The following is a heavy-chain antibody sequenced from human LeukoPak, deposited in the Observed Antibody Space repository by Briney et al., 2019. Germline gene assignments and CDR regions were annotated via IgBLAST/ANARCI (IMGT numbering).Heavy chain of an antibody. Sequence: GGSLRLSCAASGFTFSSDSMNWVRQAPGKGLEWVACINSSTYIYYADSVKVQFTISRDKANTSLYLQMNSLRAEDTAVYYCARDLRSYGFHPTFDYWGQGTLVTVSS. CDR1: GFTFSSDS. CDR2: INSSTYI. V-gene: IGHV3-21*01. CDR3: ARDLRSYGFHPTFDY. J-gene: IGHJ4*02. D-gene: IGHD5-18*01.